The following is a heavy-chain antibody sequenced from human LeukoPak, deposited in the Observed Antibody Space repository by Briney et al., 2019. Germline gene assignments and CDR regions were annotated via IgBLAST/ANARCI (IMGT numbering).Heavy chain of an antibody. D-gene: IGHD2-21*02. Sequence: ASVKVSCKASGYTFTSYGISWVRQAPGQGLEWMGWISAYNGNTNYAQKLQGRVTMTTDTSTSTAYMELRSLRSDDTAVYYCARDIVVVTAIPIHYGMDVWGQGTTVTVSS. V-gene: IGHV1-18*01. J-gene: IGHJ6*02. CDR1: GYTFTSYG. CDR2: ISAYNGNT. CDR3: ARDIVVVTAIPIHYGMDV.